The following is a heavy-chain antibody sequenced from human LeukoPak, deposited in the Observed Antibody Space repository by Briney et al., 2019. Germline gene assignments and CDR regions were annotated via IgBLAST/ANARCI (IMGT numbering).Heavy chain of an antibody. CDR2: ISPIDSNA. V-gene: IGHV5-51*01. Sequence: GESLKISCKGSGYSFTNYWVVWVRQMPGKGLEWMGVISPIDSNAEYSPSLQGQVTISADKSISTAYLQWSSLKASDTAIYYCARLVGNYGMDVWGQGTTVTVS. J-gene: IGHJ6*02. CDR3: ARLVGNYGMDV. D-gene: IGHD2-15*01. CDR1: GYSFTNYW.